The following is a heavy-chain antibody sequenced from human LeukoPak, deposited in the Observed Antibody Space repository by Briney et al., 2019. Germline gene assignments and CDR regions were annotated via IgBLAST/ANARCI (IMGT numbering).Heavy chain of an antibody. V-gene: IGHV4-4*07. J-gene: IGHJ5*02. CDR3: ARDYGYYDSSGYNNWFDP. CDR1: GGSISSYY. D-gene: IGHD3-22*01. CDR2: IHTSGST. Sequence: SETLSLTCTVSGGSISSYYWSWIRQPAGKGLEWIGRIHTSGSTNYNPSLKSRVTMSVDTSKNQFSLKLSSVTAADTAVYYCARDYGYYDSSGYNNWFDPWGQGTLVTVSS.